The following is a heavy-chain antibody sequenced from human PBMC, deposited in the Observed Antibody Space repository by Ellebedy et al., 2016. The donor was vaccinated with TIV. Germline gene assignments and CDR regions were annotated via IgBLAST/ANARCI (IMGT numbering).Heavy chain of an antibody. D-gene: IGHD7-27*01. V-gene: IGHV3-15*01. J-gene: IGHJ4*02. Sequence: GESLKISXAVSGLTFANAWMSWVRQAPGEGLEWVGRIKTKIDGETTDYAAPVKGRFAISRDDSRNTLYLQMNSLKIEDTAVYYCTTYNNNWGEYYFGSWGQGTLVTVSS. CDR1: GLTFANAW. CDR3: TTYNNNWGEYYFGS. CDR2: IKTKIDGETT.